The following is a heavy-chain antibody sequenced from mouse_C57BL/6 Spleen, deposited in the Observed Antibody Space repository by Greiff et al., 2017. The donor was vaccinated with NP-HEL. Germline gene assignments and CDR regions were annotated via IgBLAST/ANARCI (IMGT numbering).Heavy chain of an antibody. CDR3: ARHGGSNILYYAMDY. Sequence: VQLKESGPGLVAPSQSLSITCTVSGFSLTSYGVHWVRQPPGKGLEWLVVIWSDGSTTYNSALKSRLSISKDNSKSQVFLKMNSLQTDDTAMYYCARHGGSNILYYAMDYWGQGTSVTVSS. CDR2: IWSDGST. CDR1: GFSLTSYG. V-gene: IGHV2-6-1*01. J-gene: IGHJ4*01. D-gene: IGHD1-1*01.